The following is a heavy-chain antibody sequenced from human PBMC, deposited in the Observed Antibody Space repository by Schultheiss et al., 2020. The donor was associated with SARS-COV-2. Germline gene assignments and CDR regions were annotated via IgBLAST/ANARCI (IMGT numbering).Heavy chain of an antibody. Sequence: SETLSLTCTVSGGSISSGGYYWSWIRQPPGKGLEWIGYIYYSGSTNYNPSLKSRVTFSLDTSKKQFSLRLNSVTAADTAVYYCARDDGSSGIADHWGQGTLVTVSS. CDR1: GGSISSGGYY. D-gene: IGHD3-22*01. J-gene: IGHJ4*02. CDR3: ARDDGSSGIADH. CDR2: IYYSGST. V-gene: IGHV4-61*08.